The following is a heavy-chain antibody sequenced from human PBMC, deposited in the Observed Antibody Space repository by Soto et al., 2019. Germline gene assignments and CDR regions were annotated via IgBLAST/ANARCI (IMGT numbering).Heavy chain of an antibody. CDR2: IYNSGSI. CDR1: GGSISSYY. D-gene: IGHD3-10*01. J-gene: IGHJ5*02. Sequence: SETLSLTCTVSGGSISSYYWSWIRQPPGKGLEWIGYIYNSGSINYNPSLKSRVTISVDTSKNQFSLKLSSVTAADTAVYYCARHLYGSGERFDPWGQGTLVTVSS. V-gene: IGHV4-59*08. CDR3: ARHLYGSGERFDP.